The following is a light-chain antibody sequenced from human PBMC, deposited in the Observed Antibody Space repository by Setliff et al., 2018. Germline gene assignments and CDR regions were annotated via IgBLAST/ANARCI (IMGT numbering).Light chain of an antibody. CDR2: DVS. V-gene: IGLV2-14*03. J-gene: IGLJ1*01. CDR1: SSDVGGYNS. CDR3: SSYTSSSIFYV. Sequence: QSVLTQPPSVSGSPGQSITISCTGTSSDVGGYNSVSWYQQHPGKAPKLMIYDVSNRPSGVSNRFSGSKSGNTASLTISGLQAEDEADYYCSSYTSSSIFYVFGTGTKVTVL.